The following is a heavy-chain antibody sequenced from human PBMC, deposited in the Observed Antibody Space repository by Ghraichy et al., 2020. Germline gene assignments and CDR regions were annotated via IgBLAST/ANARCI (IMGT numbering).Heavy chain of an antibody. V-gene: IGHV1-46*01. CDR2: INPSDGRA. CDR3: ARDGGGLGSSSMRGWFDP. Sequence: GESLNISCKASGYYLRHHYMHWVRQAPGQGLEWMGVINPSDGRATYAQKFHGRVTMTSDTSTSTVFLELRSLKHEDTAVYYCARDGGGLGSSSMRGWFDPWGQGALVIVSS. CDR1: GYYLRHHY. D-gene: IGHD6-6*01. J-gene: IGHJ5*02.